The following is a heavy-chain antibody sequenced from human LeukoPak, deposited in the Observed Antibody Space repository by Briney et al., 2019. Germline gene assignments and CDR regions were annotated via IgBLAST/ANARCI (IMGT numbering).Heavy chain of an antibody. CDR2: IYSGGST. CDR1: GFTVSSNY. J-gene: IGHJ3*02. D-gene: IGHD4-17*01. CDR3: ARGQTNKYGDPDAFDI. Sequence: PGGSLSLSCAGSGFTVSSNYMNWVRQAPGKGLEGLSVIYSGGSTYYADSVKGRITISSDNFKTTLYVQTNSLRAEDTAVYYWARGQTNKYGDPDAFDIWGQGTMVTVSS. V-gene: IGHV3-53*01.